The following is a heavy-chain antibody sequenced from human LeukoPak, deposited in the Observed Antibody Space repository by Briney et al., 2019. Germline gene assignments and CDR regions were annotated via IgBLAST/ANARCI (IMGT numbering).Heavy chain of an antibody. D-gene: IGHD3-16*02. Sequence: GGSLRLSCAASGFIFSNAWMSWVRQAPGKGLEWVGRIKRKTDGGTTDYAAPVKGRCTIARDDSKTTLYLQMNSLKTEDTAVYYCVTLISFGIIIVERWGQGTLVTVSS. J-gene: IGHJ4*02. V-gene: IGHV3-15*01. CDR3: VTLISFGIIIVER. CDR2: IKRKTDGGTT. CDR1: GFIFSNAW.